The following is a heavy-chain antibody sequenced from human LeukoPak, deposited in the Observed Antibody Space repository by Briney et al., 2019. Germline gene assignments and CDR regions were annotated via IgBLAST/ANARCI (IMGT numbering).Heavy chain of an antibody. Sequence: ASVKVSCKASGYTFTSYAITWVRQAPGQGLEWMGWISVYSGNTHYAQKVQGRVTMTTDTSTTTAYMELRSLRSDDTAVYYCARDYYYTSGYFYGSNYWGQGTLVTVSS. J-gene: IGHJ4*02. CDR2: ISVYSGNT. CDR3: ARDYYYTSGYFYGSNY. CDR1: GYTFTSYA. V-gene: IGHV1-18*01. D-gene: IGHD3-22*01.